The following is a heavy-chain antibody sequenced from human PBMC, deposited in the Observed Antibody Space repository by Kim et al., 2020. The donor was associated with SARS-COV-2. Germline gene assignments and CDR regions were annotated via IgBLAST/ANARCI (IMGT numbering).Heavy chain of an antibody. CDR1: GFTFSLYS. D-gene: IGHD2-15*01. J-gene: IGHJ6*02. CDR3: ATVPDIDGRFDLYV. V-gene: IGHV3-21*01. Sequence: GGSLRLSCAASGFTFSLYSMQWVRQAPGKGLEWVSSIDSNGQSKFHADSVKGRFAISRDNAKNSLFLQMNNLSAEDTAVYYCATVPDIDGRFDLYVWGQGTAVTVSS. CDR2: IDSNGQSK.